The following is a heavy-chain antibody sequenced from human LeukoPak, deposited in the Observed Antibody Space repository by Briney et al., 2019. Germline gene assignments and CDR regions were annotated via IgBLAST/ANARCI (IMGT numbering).Heavy chain of an antibody. CDR2: IDNSGTYI. D-gene: IGHD3-3*01. V-gene: IGHV3-21*01. J-gene: IGHJ6*03. CDR3: ASANPILLDYYYYYYMDV. Sequence: GGSLRLSCAASGFTFSNAWMSWVRQAPGKGLEWVSSIDNSGTYIYYADSVKGRFTISRDNSKNSLYLQMNSLRAEDTAVYYCASANPILLDYYYYYYMDVWGKGTTVTVSS. CDR1: GFTFSNAW.